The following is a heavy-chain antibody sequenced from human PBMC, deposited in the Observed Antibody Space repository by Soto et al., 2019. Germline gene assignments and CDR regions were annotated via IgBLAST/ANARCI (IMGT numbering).Heavy chain of an antibody. Sequence: ASVKVSCKASGYTFTSYAMHWVRQAPGQRLEWMGWINAGNGNTKYSQKFQGRVTMTEDTSTDTAYMELSSLRSEDTAVYYCATADYSKGYGMDVWGQGTTVTVSS. V-gene: IGHV1-3*01. CDR3: ATADYSKGYGMDV. D-gene: IGHD4-4*01. J-gene: IGHJ6*02. CDR2: INAGNGNT. CDR1: GYTFTSYA.